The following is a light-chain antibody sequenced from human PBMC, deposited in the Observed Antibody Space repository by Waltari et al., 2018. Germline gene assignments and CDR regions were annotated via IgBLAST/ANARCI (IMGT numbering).Light chain of an antibody. CDR3: LAYAGGPWV. CDR1: RSDVGGHNH. J-gene: IGLJ3*02. CDR2: DVN. Sequence: QSALTQPRSVSGSPGQSVAISCTGTRSDVGGHNHVSWYQQHPGKAPKVIIHDVNKRPSVVPDRFSGSRSGNTACLTISGLQAEDEADYYGLAYAGGPWVFGGGTKLTVL. V-gene: IGLV2-11*01.